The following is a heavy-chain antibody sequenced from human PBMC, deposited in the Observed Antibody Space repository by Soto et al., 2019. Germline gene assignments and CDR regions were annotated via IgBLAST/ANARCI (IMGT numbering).Heavy chain of an antibody. V-gene: IGHV4-30-4*01. D-gene: IGHD3-22*01. J-gene: IGHJ3*02. Sequence: PSETLSLTCTVSGGSISSGDYYWSWIRQPPGKGLEWIGYIYYSGTTYYNPSLKSRVTISVDTSKNQFSLRLSSVTAADTAVYFCARDLSGTYYYDNNGYYPRAFDIWGQGTMVT. CDR2: IYYSGTT. CDR1: GGSISSGDYY. CDR3: ARDLSGTYYYDNNGYYPRAFDI.